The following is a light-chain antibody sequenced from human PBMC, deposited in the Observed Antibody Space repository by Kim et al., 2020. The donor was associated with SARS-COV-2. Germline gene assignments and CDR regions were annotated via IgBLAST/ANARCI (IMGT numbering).Light chain of an antibody. J-gene: IGKJ2*01. CDR2: GAS. CDR1: QSVSSSY. Sequence: PGESAPLSCRASQSVSSSYLAWYQQKPGQAPRLLIYGASSRATGIPDRFSGSGSGTDFTLTISRLEPEDFAVYYCQQYGSSPMYTFGQGTKLEI. V-gene: IGKV3-20*01. CDR3: QQYGSSPMYT.